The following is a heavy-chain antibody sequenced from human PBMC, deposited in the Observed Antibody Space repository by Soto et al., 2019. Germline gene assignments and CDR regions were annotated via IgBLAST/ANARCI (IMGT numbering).Heavy chain of an antibody. V-gene: IGHV3-7*05. Sequence: EVQLVESGGGLVQPGGSLRLSCAASGFTFSSYWMSWVRQAPGKGLEWVANIKQDGSEKYYVDSVKGRFTISRDNAKNSLCLQMNSLRAEDTAVYYCARDKEQWSYYGMDVWGQGTTVTVSS. CDR2: IKQDGSEK. D-gene: IGHD6-19*01. J-gene: IGHJ6*02. CDR1: GFTFSSYW. CDR3: ARDKEQWSYYGMDV.